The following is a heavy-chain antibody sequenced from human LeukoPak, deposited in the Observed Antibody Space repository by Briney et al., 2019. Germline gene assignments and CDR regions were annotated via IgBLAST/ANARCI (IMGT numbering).Heavy chain of an antibody. CDR3: AELGITMIGGV. Sequence: GGSLRLSCAASGFTFSYFYMTWIRQAPGKGLEWVSYISSSGSTIYYADSVKGRFTISRDNAKNSLYLQMNSLRAEDTAVYYCAELGITMIGGVWGKGTTVTISS. V-gene: IGHV3-11*04. J-gene: IGHJ6*04. D-gene: IGHD3-10*02. CDR1: GFTFSYFY. CDR2: ISSSGSTI.